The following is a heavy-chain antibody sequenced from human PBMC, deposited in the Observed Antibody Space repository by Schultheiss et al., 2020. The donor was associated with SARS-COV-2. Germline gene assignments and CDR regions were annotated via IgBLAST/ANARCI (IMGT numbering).Heavy chain of an antibody. Sequence: SETLSLTCAVSGGSFSDHYCTWIRQSPGKGLEYIGEVTHSGSTDYNPSLKSRVTISVDTSKNQFSLNLRSVTAADTAIYYCARSGRYFQHWAQGTLVTVSS. CDR3: ARSGRYFQH. V-gene: IGHV4-34*01. CDR2: VTHSGST. CDR1: GGSFSDHY. D-gene: IGHD1-1*01. J-gene: IGHJ1*01.